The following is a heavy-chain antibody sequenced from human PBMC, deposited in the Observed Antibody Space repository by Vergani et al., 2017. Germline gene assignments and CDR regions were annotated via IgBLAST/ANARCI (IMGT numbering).Heavy chain of an antibody. CDR3: ARQIYYGSGSYYPGIYFDY. J-gene: IGHJ4*02. D-gene: IGHD3-10*01. V-gene: IGHV1-2*02. CDR2: INPNSGGT. Sequence: QVQLVQSGAEVKKPGSSVKVSCKASGGTFSSYTISWVRQAPGQGLEWMGWINPNSGGTNYAQKFQGRVTMTRDTSISTAYMELNSLRAEDTAVYYCARQIYYGSGSYYPGIYFDYWGQGSLVTVSS. CDR1: GGTFSSYT.